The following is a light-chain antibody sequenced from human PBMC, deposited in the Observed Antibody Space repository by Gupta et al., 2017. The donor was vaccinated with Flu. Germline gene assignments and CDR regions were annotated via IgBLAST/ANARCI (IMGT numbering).Light chain of an antibody. V-gene: IGLV1-47*01. Sequence: RVTISCSGSSSDVGRDNVYWYQQVPGTTPKLLIYKNNQRPSGVPDRFSGSKYGTSASLAISGLRSEDEADYYCAVWDNSLRSYLFGSATKVTVL. J-gene: IGLJ1*01. CDR2: KNN. CDR3: AVWDNSLRSYL. CDR1: SSDVGRDN.